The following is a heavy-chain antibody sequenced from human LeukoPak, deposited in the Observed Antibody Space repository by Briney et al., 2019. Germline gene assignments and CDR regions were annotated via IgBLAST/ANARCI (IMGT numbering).Heavy chain of an antibody. V-gene: IGHV1-8*03. CDR1: GYTFTSYD. CDR2: MNPNSGNT. D-gene: IGHD1-26*01. J-gene: IGHJ4*02. Sequence: ASVKVSCTASGYTFTSYDINWVRQATGQGLEWMGWMNPNSGNTGYAQKFQGRVTITRNTSISTAYMELSSLRSEDTAVYYCARGWELLYYFDYWGQGTLVTVSS. CDR3: ARGWELLYYFDY.